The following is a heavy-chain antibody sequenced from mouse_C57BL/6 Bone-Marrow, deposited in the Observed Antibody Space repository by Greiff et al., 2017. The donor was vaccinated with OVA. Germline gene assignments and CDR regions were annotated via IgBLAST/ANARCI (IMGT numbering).Heavy chain of an antibody. Sequence: QVQLQQSGAELVRPGASVTLSCKASGYTFPDSEMHWVKQTPVHGLEWIGAIDPETGGTAYNQKFKGKATLTAAKSSSTASMELRGLTSEDSAVYYCTRDYSTDYAMDDWGQGTSVTVSS. CDR1: GYTFPDSE. J-gene: IGHJ4*01. CDR2: IDPETGGT. D-gene: IGHD2-5*01. V-gene: IGHV1-15*01. CDR3: TRDYSTDYAMDD.